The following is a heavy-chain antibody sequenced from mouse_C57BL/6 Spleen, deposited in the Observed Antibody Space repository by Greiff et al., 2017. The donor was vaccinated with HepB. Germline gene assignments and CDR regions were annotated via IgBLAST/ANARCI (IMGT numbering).Heavy chain of an antibody. CDR1: GYAFSSSW. D-gene: IGHD2-3*01. J-gene: IGHJ4*01. CDR3: ARGGYYGGVYAMDY. V-gene: IGHV1-82*01. Sequence: VQLQQSGPELVKPGASVKISCKASGYAFSSSWMNWVKQRPGKGLEWIGRIYPGDGDTNYNGKFKGKATLTADKSSSTAYMQLSSLTSEDSAVYFCARGGYYGGVYAMDYWGQGTSVTVSS. CDR2: IYPGDGDT.